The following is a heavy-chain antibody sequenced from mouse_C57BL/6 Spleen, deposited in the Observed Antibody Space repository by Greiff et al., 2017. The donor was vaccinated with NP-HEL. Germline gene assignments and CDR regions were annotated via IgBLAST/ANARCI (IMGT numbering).Heavy chain of an antibody. CDR2: ISNGGGST. J-gene: IGHJ3*01. CDR3: ARLYSNYAAWFAY. Sequence: EVKLVESGGGLVQPGGSLKLSCAASGFTFSDYYMYWVRQTPEKRLEWVAYISNGGGSTYYPDTVKGRFTISRDNAKNTLYLQMSRLKSEDTAMYYCARLYSNYAAWFAYWGQGTLVTVSA. CDR1: GFTFSDYY. D-gene: IGHD2-5*01. V-gene: IGHV5-12*01.